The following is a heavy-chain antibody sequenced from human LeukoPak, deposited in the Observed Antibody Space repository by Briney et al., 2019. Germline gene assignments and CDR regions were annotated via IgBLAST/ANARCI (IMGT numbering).Heavy chain of an antibody. CDR3: ARDRGYNWNDGLY. J-gene: IGHJ4*02. Sequence: SVKVSCKATGGTFSSYAISWVRQAPGQGLEWMGRIIPILGIANYAQKFQGRVTITADKSTSTAYMELSSLRSEDTAVYYCARDRGYNWNDGLYWGQGTLVTVSS. CDR1: GGTFSSYA. CDR2: IIPILGIA. D-gene: IGHD1-20*01. V-gene: IGHV1-69*04.